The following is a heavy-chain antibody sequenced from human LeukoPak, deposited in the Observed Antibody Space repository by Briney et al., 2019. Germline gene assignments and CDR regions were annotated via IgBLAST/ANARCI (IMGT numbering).Heavy chain of an antibody. J-gene: IGHJ5*02. V-gene: IGHV3-23*01. CDR2: ISGSGGST. CDR3: ARHSAGGFDP. D-gene: IGHD3-10*01. Sequence: GGSLRPSCAASGFTFSSSAMSWVRQVPGKGLEWVSAISGSGGSTYYADSVKGRFTISRDNSKNTLYLQMNNLRAEDTAVYYCARHSAGGFDPWGQGTLVTVSS. CDR1: GFTFSSSA.